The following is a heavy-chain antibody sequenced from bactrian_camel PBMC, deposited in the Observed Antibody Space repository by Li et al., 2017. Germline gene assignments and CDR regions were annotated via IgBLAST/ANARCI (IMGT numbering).Heavy chain of an antibody. V-gene: IGHV3S31*01. J-gene: IGHJ4*01. Sequence: VQLVESGGGSVQAGGSLTLSCTASLSGFTERSRCMAWFRQAPGKGRGEREGIAGIYFAGGRTDYHDSVKGRFTISQDNGNTVYLQMNSLKPEDTAMYYCAADVDSVCYDYSYWGQGTQV. D-gene: IGHD5*01. CDR2: IYFAGGRT. CDR3: AADVDSVCYDYSY. CDR1: GFTERSRC.